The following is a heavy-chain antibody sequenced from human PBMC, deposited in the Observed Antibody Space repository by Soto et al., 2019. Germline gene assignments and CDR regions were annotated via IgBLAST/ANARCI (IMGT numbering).Heavy chain of an antibody. CDR2: FDPEDGET. CDR1: GYTLAELS. Sequence: ASVKVSCKVSGYTLAELSMHWVRQAPGKGLEWMGGFDPEDGETIYAQRFQGRVTMTEDTSTDTAYMELSSLRSEDTAVYYCATGMTTVVTPNYWGQGTLVTVSS. J-gene: IGHJ4*02. V-gene: IGHV1-24*01. CDR3: ATGMTTVVTPNY. D-gene: IGHD4-17*01.